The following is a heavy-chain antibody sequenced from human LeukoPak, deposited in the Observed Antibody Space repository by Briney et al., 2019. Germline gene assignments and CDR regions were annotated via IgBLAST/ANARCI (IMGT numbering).Heavy chain of an antibody. D-gene: IGHD4-17*01. CDR2: ISGSGGST. CDR1: GFTFSSYA. J-gene: IGHJ3*02. Sequence: GGSLRLSSAASGFTFSSYAMSWVRQAPGKGLEWVSAISGSGGSTYYADSVKGRYTISRDNSKNTLYLQMNSLRAEDTAVYYCAKGKGGDYVLDAFDIWGQGTMVTVSS. V-gene: IGHV3-23*01. CDR3: AKGKGGDYVLDAFDI.